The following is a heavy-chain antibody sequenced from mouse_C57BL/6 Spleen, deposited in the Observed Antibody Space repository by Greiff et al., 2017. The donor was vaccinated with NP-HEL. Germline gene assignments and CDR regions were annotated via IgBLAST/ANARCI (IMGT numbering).Heavy chain of an antibody. D-gene: IGHD2-1*01. CDR2: INPNNGGT. V-gene: IGHV1-26*01. J-gene: IGHJ4*01. CDR1: GYTFTDYY. CDR3: ARGGYGNFYYYAMDY. Sequence: EVQLQQSGPELVKPGASVKISCKASGYTFTDYYMNWVKQSHGKSLEWIGDINPNNGGTSYNQKFKGKATLTVDKSSSTAYMELRSLTSEDSAVYYCARGGYGNFYYYAMDYWGQGTSVTVSS.